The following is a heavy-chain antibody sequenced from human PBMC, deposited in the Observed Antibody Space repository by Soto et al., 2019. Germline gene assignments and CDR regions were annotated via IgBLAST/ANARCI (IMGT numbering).Heavy chain of an antibody. J-gene: IGHJ4*02. D-gene: IGHD1-26*01. V-gene: IGHV4-59*08. Sequence: PSETLSLTCTVSGGSISSYYWSWIRQPPGKGLEWIGYIYYSGSTNYNPSLKSRVTISVDTSKNQFSLKLSSVTAADTAVYYCATGRSGSTAIDYWGQGTLVTVSS. CDR1: GGSISSYY. CDR2: IYYSGST. CDR3: ATGRSGSTAIDY.